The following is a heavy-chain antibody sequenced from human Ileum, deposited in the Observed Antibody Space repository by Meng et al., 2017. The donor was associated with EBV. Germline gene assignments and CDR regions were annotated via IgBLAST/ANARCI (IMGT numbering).Heavy chain of an antibody. CDR2: IYHSGST. D-gene: IGHD2-8*01. V-gene: IGHV4-4*02. CDR3: ARTGVGLAFDY. CDR1: GYSMTNNNW. J-gene: IGHJ4*02. Sequence: QVSLRESGPGRVKSSGTLSLTCVVSGYSMTNNNWWTWVRQPPGKGLEWIGEIYHSGSTNYNPSLQSRATISVDMSKKQFSLKLRSVTAADTAVYYCARTGVGLAFDYWGLGTLVTVSS.